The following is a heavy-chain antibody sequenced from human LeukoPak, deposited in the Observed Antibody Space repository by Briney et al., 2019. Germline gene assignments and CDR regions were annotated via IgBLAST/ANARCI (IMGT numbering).Heavy chain of an antibody. CDR3: ARLASRIHALDI. J-gene: IGHJ3*02. V-gene: IGHV1-69*06. CDR2: IIPIFGTA. Sequence: SVKVSCKASGGTFSSYAISWVRQAPGQGLEWMGGIIPIFGTANYAQKFQGRVTITADKSTSTAYMELSSLKAEDTAVYYCARLASRIHALDIWGQGTMVTVSS. CDR1: GGTFSSYA. D-gene: IGHD5-18*01.